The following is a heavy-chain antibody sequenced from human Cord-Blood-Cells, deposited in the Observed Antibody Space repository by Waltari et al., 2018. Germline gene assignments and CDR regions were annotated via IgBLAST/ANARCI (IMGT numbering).Heavy chain of an antibody. Sequence: QVQLVQSGAEVKKPGASVKVSCKASGYTFTGYYMPWVRQAPGQGLEWMGWINPNSGGTNYAQKFQGRVTMTRDTSISTAYMELSRLRSDDTAVYYCARDRRFYCSSTSCYAFDIWGQGTMVTVSS. CDR1: GYTFTGYY. J-gene: IGHJ3*02. CDR3: ARDRRFYCSSTSCYAFDI. V-gene: IGHV1-2*02. CDR2: INPNSGGT. D-gene: IGHD2-2*01.